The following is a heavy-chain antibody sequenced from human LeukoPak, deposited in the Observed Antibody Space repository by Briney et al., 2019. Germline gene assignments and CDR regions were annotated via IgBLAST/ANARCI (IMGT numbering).Heavy chain of an antibody. J-gene: IGHJ4*02. CDR1: GYSISSGYY. D-gene: IGHD3-10*01. CDR3: TRAGPYGSGSRDY. Sequence: ETLSLTCTVSGYSISSGYYWGWIRQPPGKGLEWVANIKEDENEKHYGDSVKGRFIISRDNAKNSVYLQMNNLGAEDTALYYCTRAGPYGSGSRDYWGQGTLVTVSS. CDR2: IKEDENEK. V-gene: IGHV3-7*01.